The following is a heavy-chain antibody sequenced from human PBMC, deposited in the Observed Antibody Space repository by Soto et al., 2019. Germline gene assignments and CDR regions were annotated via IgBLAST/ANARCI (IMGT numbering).Heavy chain of an antibody. V-gene: IGHV1-24*01. CDR2: FDPDEAET. J-gene: IGHJ5*02. CDR3: TTYHGDYNFDH. Sequence: QVQLVQSGAEVKKPGASVKVSCKVSGYTLNEVAMHWVRQAPGKGLEWLGGFDPDEAETIYAQHFQGRVTMTEDTSTDTVYMEWSSLRSEATALYFCTTYHGDYNFDHWGQGTLVTVSS. D-gene: IGHD4-17*01. CDR1: GYTLNEVA.